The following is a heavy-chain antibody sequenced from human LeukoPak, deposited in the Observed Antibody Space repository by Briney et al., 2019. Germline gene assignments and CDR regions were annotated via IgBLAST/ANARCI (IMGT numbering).Heavy chain of an antibody. CDR2: FYHAGNS. J-gene: IGHJ4*02. D-gene: IGHD1-26*01. CDR1: GVPITSHF. CDR3: ARDGPTSTAPFDY. V-gene: IGHV4-59*11. Sequence: SETLSLTCTVSGVPITSHFWSWLRQPPGEGLEWIGNFYHAGNSNLNPSLKSRVTMSIDTSKNQFSLKLRSMTAADTAVYYCARDGPTSTAPFDYWGQGTLVTVSS.